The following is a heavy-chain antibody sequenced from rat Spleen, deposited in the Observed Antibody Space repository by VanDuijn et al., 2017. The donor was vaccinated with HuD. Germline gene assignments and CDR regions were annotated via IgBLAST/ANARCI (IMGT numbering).Heavy chain of an antibody. CDR2: IWSGGNT. Sequence: VQLKESGPGLVQPSQTLSLTCIVSGFSLTDNSVHWLRQPPGKGLEWIGAIWSGGNTDYNSALKSRLSISRDTSKSQVLLKMNSLQTEDTATYYCARADRETYAHFDYWGQGVMVTVSS. CDR3: ARADRETYAHFDY. D-gene: IGHD1-6*01. J-gene: IGHJ2*01. V-gene: IGHV2-15*01. CDR1: GFSLTDNS.